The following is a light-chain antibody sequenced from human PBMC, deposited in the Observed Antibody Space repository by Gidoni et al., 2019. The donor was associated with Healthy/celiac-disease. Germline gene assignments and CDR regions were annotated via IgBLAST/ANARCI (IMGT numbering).Light chain of an antibody. J-gene: IGLJ2*01. Sequence: SYELTQPLPVSVALGQTARITCGGNNIGSKNVHWYQQKPGQAPVLVIYRDSNRPSGIPERFSGSNSGNTATLTISRAQAWDEADYYCQVWDSSTGVVFGGGTKLTVL. CDR1: NIGSKN. CDR2: RDS. V-gene: IGLV3-9*01. CDR3: QVWDSSTGVV.